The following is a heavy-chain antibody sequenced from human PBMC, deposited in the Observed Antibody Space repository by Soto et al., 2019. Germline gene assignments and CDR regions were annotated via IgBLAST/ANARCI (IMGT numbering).Heavy chain of an antibody. CDR3: GREYYYGMDV. CDR1: GFTFSDYY. V-gene: IGHV3-11*05. J-gene: IGHJ6*02. Sequence: PGGSLRLSCAASGFTFSDYYMTRIRQAPWKGLEWVSYLTCSSDYTKYADSVKGRFTISRDNVKNSLYLQMNSLRAEDTAVYYCGREYYYGMDVWGQGTTVTVSS. CDR2: LTCSSDYT.